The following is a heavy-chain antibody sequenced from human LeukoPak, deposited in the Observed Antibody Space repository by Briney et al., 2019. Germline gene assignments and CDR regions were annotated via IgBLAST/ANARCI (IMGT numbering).Heavy chain of an antibody. V-gene: IGHV3-53*01. J-gene: IGHJ4*02. CDR2: IYSGGST. CDR3: AKAVHISSGYYDY. CDR1: GFTVSSNY. D-gene: IGHD3-22*01. Sequence: GGSLRLSCAASGFTVSSNYMSWVRQAPGKGLEWVSVIYSGGSTYYADSVKGRFTISRDNSKNTLYLQMNSLRAEDTAVYYCAKAVHISSGYYDYWGQGTLATVSS.